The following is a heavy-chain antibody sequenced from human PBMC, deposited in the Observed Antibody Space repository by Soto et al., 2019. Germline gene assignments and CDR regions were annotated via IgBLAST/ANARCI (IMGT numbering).Heavy chain of an antibody. CDR2: IYYSGST. CDR1: GGSISSGGYY. CDR3: ARDLSDYSSRTPHNWFDP. D-gene: IGHD6-13*01. V-gene: IGHV4-31*03. J-gene: IGHJ5*02. Sequence: SETLSLTCTVSGGSISSGGYYWSWIRQHPGKGLEWIGYIYYSGSTYYNPSLKSRVTISVDTSKNQFSLKLSSVTAADTAVYYCARDLSDYSSRTPHNWFDPWGQGTLVTVSS.